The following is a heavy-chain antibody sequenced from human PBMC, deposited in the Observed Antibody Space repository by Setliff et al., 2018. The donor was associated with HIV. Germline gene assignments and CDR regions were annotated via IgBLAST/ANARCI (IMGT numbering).Heavy chain of an antibody. D-gene: IGHD2-21*01. CDR3: VRDLARVIAH. J-gene: IGHJ4*02. V-gene: IGHV3-7*01. CDR2: INEDGTEK. Sequence: LSCAASGFTFTRFWMSWVRQAPGKGLEWVANINEDGTEKYYMDSVRGRSTISRDNANNSLYLQMNSLTAEDTALYYCVRDLARVIAHWGQGTLVTVSS. CDR1: GFTFTRFW.